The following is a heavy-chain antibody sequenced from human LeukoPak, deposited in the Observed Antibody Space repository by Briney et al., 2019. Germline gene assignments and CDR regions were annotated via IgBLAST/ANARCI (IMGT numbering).Heavy chain of an antibody. CDR2: ISGNSRTI. CDR1: GFTFSDYY. J-gene: IGHJ4*02. Sequence: GGSLRLSCAVSGFTFSDYYVSWIRQAPGRGLEWVSYISGNSRTIYYADSVKGRFTISRDNAKNSLYLQMNSLRAEDTAVYYCARRYYSDSSGYLYWGQGALVTVSS. D-gene: IGHD3-22*01. V-gene: IGHV3-11*04. CDR3: ARRYYSDSSGYLY.